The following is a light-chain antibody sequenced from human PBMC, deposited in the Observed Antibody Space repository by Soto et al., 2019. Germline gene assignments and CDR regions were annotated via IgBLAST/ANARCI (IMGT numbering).Light chain of an antibody. Sequence: DIQMTQSPSSLSASVGDRVTITCRASQSISSYLHWYQQKPGKAPKLLIYAASSLQSGLPSRFSGSGSGTDFTLTISSLQHEDFATYYCRHCYSTPYTCGQGTNLEIK. J-gene: IGKJ2*01. CDR1: QSISSY. V-gene: IGKV1-39*01. CDR3: RHCYSTPYT. CDR2: AAS.